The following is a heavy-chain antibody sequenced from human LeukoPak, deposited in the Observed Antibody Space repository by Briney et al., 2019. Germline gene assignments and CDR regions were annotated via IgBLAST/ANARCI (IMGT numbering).Heavy chain of an antibody. CDR3: ARDTTYYYDSSGDILRNDAFDM. CDR2: INPDSGGT. J-gene: IGHJ3*02. V-gene: IGHV1-2*02. CDR1: GYSFTGYY. Sequence: ASVKVSCKASGYSFTGYYMHWVRQAPGQGLKWMGWINPDSGGTNYAQKFQGRVTMTRDTSSSTAYMELSRLRSDDTAVYYCARDTTYYYDSSGDILRNDAFDMWGQGTMVTVSS. D-gene: IGHD3-22*01.